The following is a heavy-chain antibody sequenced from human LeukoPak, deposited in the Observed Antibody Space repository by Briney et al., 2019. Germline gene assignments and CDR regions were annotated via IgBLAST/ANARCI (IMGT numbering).Heavy chain of an antibody. V-gene: IGHV3-30*03. J-gene: IGHJ4*02. Sequence: GGSLRLSCAASGFTFTNYGMHWVRQAPGKGLEWVAVISYDGSDKYSADSVKGRFTISRDDSKNTLYLHMNNLRAEDTAVYYCARGFSYFDYWGQGTLVTVSS. CDR1: GFTFTNYG. CDR3: ARGFSYFDY. CDR2: ISYDGSDK.